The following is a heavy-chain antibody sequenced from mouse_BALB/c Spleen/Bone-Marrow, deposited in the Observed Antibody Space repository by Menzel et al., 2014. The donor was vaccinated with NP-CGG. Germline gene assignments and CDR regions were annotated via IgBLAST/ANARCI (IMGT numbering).Heavy chain of an antibody. D-gene: IGHD2-1*01. CDR2: IHPNSGNT. J-gene: IGHJ4*01. Sequence: QVQLKESGSVLVRPRASVKLSCKASGYTFTSSWMHWAKQRPGQGLEWIGEIHPNSGNTNYNEKFKGKATLTVDTSSSTAYVDLSSLTSEDSAVYYCARIYYGNFYAMDYWSQGTSVTVSS. CDR3: ARIYYGNFYAMDY. V-gene: IGHV1S130*01. CDR1: GYTFTSSW.